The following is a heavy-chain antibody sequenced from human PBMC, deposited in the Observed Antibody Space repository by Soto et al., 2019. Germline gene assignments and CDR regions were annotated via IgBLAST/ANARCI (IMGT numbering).Heavy chain of an antibody. J-gene: IGHJ4*02. CDR2: ISGSGGTT. CDR3: AKDRSSGWPYYFDY. D-gene: IGHD6-19*01. CDR1: GFTFSSYA. Sequence: PVGSLRLSCATSGFTFSSYAMSWVRQAPGKGLEWVSAISGSGGTTYYADSVKGRFTISRDNSKNTLYLQMNSLRAEDTAVYYCAKDRSSGWPYYFDYWGQGTLVTVSS. V-gene: IGHV3-23*01.